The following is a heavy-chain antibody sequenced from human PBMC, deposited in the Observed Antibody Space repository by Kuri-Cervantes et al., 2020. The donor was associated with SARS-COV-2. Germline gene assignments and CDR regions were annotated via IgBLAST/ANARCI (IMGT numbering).Heavy chain of an antibody. J-gene: IGHJ3*02. CDR1: GGSISSGSYY. Sequence: SETLSLTCTVSGGSISSGSYYWSWIRQPAGKGLEWIGHIYTSGSTNYNPSLKSRVTISVDTSKNQFSLKLSSVTAADTAVYYCARHDIGLGVLMVYARLGAFDIWGQGTMVTVSS. CDR2: IYTSGST. V-gene: IGHV4-61*09. CDR3: ARHDIGLGVLMVYARLGAFDI. D-gene: IGHD2-8*01.